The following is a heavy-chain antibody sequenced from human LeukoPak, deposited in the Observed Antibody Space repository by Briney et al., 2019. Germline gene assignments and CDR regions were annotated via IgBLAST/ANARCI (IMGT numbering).Heavy chain of an antibody. Sequence: GGSLRLSCAASGFTFSSYWMHWVRQAPGKGLVWVSRINSDGSSTSYADSVKGRFTISRDNAKNTLYLQMNSLRAEDTAVYYCARVIYYGSGRPTQTIDYWGQGTLVTVSS. CDR2: INSDGSST. CDR1: GFTFSSYW. CDR3: ARVIYYGSGRPTQTIDY. J-gene: IGHJ4*02. D-gene: IGHD3-10*01. V-gene: IGHV3-74*01.